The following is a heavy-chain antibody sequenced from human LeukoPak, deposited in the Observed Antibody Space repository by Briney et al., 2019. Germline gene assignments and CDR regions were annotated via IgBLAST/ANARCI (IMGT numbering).Heavy chain of an antibody. D-gene: IGHD3-3*01. CDR1: GFTFSSYG. V-gene: IGHV3-33*06. CDR3: AKPHSYDFWSGIDY. Sequence: PGGSLRLSCAASGFTFSSYGMHWVRQAPGKGLEWVAVIWYDGSNKYYADSVKGRFTISRDNSKNTLYLQMNSLRAEDTAVYYCAKPHSYDFWSGIDYWGQGTLVTVSS. J-gene: IGHJ4*02. CDR2: IWYDGSNK.